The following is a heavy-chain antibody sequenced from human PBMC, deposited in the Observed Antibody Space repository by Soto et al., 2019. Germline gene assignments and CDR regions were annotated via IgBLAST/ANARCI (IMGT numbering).Heavy chain of an antibody. J-gene: IGHJ4*02. CDR1: GFSLSTFGVG. CDR2: IYWNDDK. V-gene: IGHV2-5*01. Sequence: QITLKESGPTLVKPTQTLTLTCAVSGFSLSTFGVGVGWIRQPPGKALEWLALIYWNDDKRYSTSLKSRLSITKDTSKNPVVLTMTNMDPVDTATYACARTNSCSPIDYWGQGTLVTVSS. D-gene: IGHD2-2*01. CDR3: ARTNSCSPIDY.